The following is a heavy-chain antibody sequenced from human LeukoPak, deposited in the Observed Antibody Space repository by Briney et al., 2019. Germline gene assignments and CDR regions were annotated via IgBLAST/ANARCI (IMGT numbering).Heavy chain of an antibody. D-gene: IGHD6-19*01. V-gene: IGHV7-4-1*02. CDR2: INTNTGKP. J-gene: IGHJ4*02. CDR1: GYTFSSYG. Sequence: PWASVKVSCKASGYTFSSYGMNWMRQAPGQGLEWMGWINTNTGKPTYAQGFTGRFFFSLDTSVSTAYLQISSIKTEDTAVYYCARDRGRYNNGWYDQEPRFDHWGQGTLVTVSS. CDR3: ARDRGRYNNGWYDQEPRFDH.